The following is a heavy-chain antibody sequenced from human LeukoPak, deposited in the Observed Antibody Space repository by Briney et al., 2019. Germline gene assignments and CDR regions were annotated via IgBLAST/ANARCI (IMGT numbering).Heavy chain of an antibody. J-gene: IGHJ4*02. V-gene: IGHV3-9*01. CDR1: GFTFDDYA. CDR2: ISWNSGSI. Sequence: PGGSLRLSCAASGFTFDDYAMHWVRQAPGKGLEWVSGISWNSGSIGYADSVKGRFTISRDNAKNSLYLQMNSLRAEDTALYYCAKDHGSGWYYFDYWSQGTLVTVSS. D-gene: IGHD6-19*01. CDR3: AKDHGSGWYYFDY.